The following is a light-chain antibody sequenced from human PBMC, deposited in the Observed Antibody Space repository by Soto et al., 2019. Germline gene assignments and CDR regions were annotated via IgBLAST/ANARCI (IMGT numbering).Light chain of an antibody. J-gene: IGKJ4*01. CDR1: QSVSSY. CDR3: QQRSYWPLT. CDR2: DAS. Sequence: EIVLTQSPATLSLPPGERATLSCRASQSVSSYLAWYQQKPGQAPRLLIYDASNRATGIPARFSGSGSGTDFTLTISSLEPEDFAVYYCQQRSYWPLTFGGGTKVEIK. V-gene: IGKV3-11*01.